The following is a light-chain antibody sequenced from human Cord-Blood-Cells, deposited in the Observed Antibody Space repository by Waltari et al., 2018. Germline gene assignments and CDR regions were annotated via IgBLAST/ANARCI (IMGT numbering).Light chain of an antibody. J-gene: IGLJ3*02. CDR2: DVS. CDR1: SSDVGGYNY. CDR3: SSYTSSSTE. Sequence: QSALTQPASVSGSPRQSITISCTGTSSDVGGYNYVSWYQQHPGKAPKLMIYDVSNRPSGVSNRFSGSKSGNTASLTISGLQAEDEADYYCSSYTSSSTEFGGGTKLTVL. V-gene: IGLV2-14*03.